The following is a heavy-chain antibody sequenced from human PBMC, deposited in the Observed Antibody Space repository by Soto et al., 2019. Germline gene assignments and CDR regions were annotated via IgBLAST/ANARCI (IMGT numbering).Heavy chain of an antibody. CDR2: IIPIFGTA. V-gene: IGHV1-69*01. CDR1: GGTFSSYA. J-gene: IGHJ4*02. D-gene: IGHD6-6*01. CDR3: ERDIGIAARLFGY. Sequence: QVQLVQSGAEVKKPGSSVKVSCKASGGTFSSYAISWVRQAPGQGLEWMGGIIPIFGTANYAQKFQGRVTIHAHEATSTADMELSSLRSDDTAVYYCERDIGIAARLFGYWGQGTPVTVSS.